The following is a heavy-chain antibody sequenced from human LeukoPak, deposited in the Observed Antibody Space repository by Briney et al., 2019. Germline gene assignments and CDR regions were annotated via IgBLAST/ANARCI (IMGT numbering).Heavy chain of an antibody. CDR3: ARDRIQLWSHDY. CDR2: IKPDGSDK. Sequence: GGSLRLSCAASGFTFSGYWMSWVRQAPGKGQEWVANIKPDGSDKYYADSVKGRFTISRENAKNSLYRHMNSLRAEDTAVYYCARDRIQLWSHDYWGQGTLVTVSS. D-gene: IGHD5-18*01. J-gene: IGHJ4*02. V-gene: IGHV3-7*04. CDR1: GFTFSGYW.